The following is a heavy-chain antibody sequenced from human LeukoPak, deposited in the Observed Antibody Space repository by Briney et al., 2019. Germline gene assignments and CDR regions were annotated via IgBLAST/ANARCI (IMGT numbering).Heavy chain of an antibody. CDR2: IYYSGST. J-gene: IGHJ5*02. CDR1: GGSIRSYY. V-gene: IGHV4-59*08. CDR3: AGRGSASRALDMSNWLDP. Sequence: SETLSLTCTVSGGSIRSYYWNWIRQPPGKGLEWIGYIYYSGSTNYSPSLKSRVTISVDTSKNQFSLKLSSVTAADTAVYYCAGRGSASRALDMSNWLDPWGQGSLVTVSS. D-gene: IGHD3/OR15-3a*01.